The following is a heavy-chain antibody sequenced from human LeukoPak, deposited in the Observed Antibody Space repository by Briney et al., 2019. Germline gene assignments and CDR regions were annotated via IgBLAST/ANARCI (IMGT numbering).Heavy chain of an antibody. Sequence: GGSLRLSCAASGFTFSSYGMHWVRQAPGKGLEWVAVISYDGSNKYYADSVKGRFTISRDNSKNTLYLQMNSLRAEDTAVYYCARETSLGAFDIWGQGTMVTVSS. D-gene: IGHD1-1*01. CDR2: ISYDGSNK. J-gene: IGHJ3*02. V-gene: IGHV3-30*03. CDR1: GFTFSSYG. CDR3: ARETSLGAFDI.